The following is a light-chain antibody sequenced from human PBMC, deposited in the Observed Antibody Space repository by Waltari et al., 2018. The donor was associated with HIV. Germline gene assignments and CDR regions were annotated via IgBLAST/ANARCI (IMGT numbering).Light chain of an antibody. V-gene: IGKV3-20*01. J-gene: IGKJ2*01. CDR3: QQYGSSHYT. CDR2: AAS. Sequence: EIVLAQSPGTLSLSPGERATLSCRASQTVRSTSLAWYQQKPGQAPRLLIYAASTRAADIPDRFSGSGSGTDFTLTINRLEPEDFAVYFCQQYGSSHYTFGPGTRVEIK. CDR1: QTVRSTS.